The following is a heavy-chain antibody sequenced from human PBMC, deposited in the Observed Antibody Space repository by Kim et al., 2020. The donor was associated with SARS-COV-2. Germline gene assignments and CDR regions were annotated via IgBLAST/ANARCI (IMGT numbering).Heavy chain of an antibody. Sequence: ASVKVSCKASGYTFTGYYMHWVRQAPGQGLEWMGRINPNSGGTNYAQKFQGRVTMTRDTSISTAYMELSRLRSDDTAVYYCARGGKQQLPWVNYFDYWGQGTLVTVSS. V-gene: IGHV1-2*06. CDR3: ARGGKQQLPWVNYFDY. J-gene: IGHJ4*02. D-gene: IGHD6-13*01. CDR1: GYTFTGYY. CDR2: INPNSGGT.